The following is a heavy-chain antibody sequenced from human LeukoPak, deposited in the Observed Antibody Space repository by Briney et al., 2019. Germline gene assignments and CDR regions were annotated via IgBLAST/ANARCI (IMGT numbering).Heavy chain of an antibody. V-gene: IGHV3-74*01. CDR1: GFTFSSYW. CDR3: ARVRGDVIRWFDP. D-gene: IGHD2-21*02. J-gene: IGHJ5*02. CDR2: INSDGRST. Sequence: GGSLRLSCAASGFTFSSYWMHWVRHAPGKGLVWVSRINSDGRSTSYADSVKRRFTISRDNAKNALYLQMNSLSAEDTAVYYCARVRGDVIRWFDPWGQGTLVTVSS.